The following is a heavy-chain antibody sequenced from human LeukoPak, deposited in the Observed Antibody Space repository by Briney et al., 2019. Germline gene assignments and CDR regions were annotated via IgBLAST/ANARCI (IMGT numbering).Heavy chain of an antibody. CDR3: ARHEALGDFWSGLGV. CDR1: GYSFSSYW. J-gene: IGHJ6*02. V-gene: IGHV5-10-1*01. Sequence: GESLKISCKGSGYSFSSYWISWVRQMPGRGLEWTGRFEPSDSYSKYRPSFQGHVTFSADKSITTAYLQWSSLEASDTAIYYCARHEALGDFWSGLGVWGQGTTVTVSS. D-gene: IGHD3-3*01. CDR2: FEPSDSYS.